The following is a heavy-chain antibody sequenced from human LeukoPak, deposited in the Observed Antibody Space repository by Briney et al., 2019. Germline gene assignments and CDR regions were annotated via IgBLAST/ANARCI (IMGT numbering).Heavy chain of an antibody. J-gene: IGHJ4*02. Sequence: GASVKVSCKASGYTFTSYGISWVRQAPGQGLEWMGWINPNSGGTNYAQKFQGWVTMTRDTSISTAYMELSRLRSDDTAVYYCAREGGIAAAGTLKGNDYWGQGTLVTVSS. CDR1: GYTFTSYG. CDR2: INPNSGGT. D-gene: IGHD6-13*01. V-gene: IGHV1-2*04. CDR3: AREGGIAAAGTLKGNDY.